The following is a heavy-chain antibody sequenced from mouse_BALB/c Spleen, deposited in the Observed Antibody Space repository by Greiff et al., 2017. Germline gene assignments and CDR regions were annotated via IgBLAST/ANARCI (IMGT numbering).Heavy chain of an antibody. V-gene: IGHV5-6-5*01. J-gene: IGHJ4*01. CDR1: GFTFSSYA. D-gene: IGHD2-2*01. CDR3: VGLRPYAMDY. CDR2: ISSGGST. Sequence: DVKLVESGGGLVKPGGSLKLSCAASGFTFSSYAMSWVRQTPEKRLEWVASISSGGSTYYPDSVKGRFTISRDNARNILYLQMSSLRSEDTAMYYCVGLRPYAMDYWGQGTSVTVSS.